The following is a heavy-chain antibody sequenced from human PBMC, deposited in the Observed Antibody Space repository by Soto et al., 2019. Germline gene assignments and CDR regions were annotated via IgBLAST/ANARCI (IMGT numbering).Heavy chain of an antibody. CDR3: ARVYRYDFWSGYSPGDYGMDV. CDR1: GYTFTVYY. Sequence: ASVKVSCRASGYTFTVYYMHWVRQAPGQGLEWMGWINPNSGGTNYAQKFQGRVTMTRNTSISTACMELSRLRSDDTAVYYCARVYRYDFWSGYSPGDYGMDVWGQGTTVTVSS. J-gene: IGHJ6*02. V-gene: IGHV1-2*02. D-gene: IGHD3-3*01. CDR2: INPNSGGT.